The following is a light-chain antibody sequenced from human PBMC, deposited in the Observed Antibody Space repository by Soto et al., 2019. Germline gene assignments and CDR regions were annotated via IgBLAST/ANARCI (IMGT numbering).Light chain of an antibody. CDR1: QSVSSY. Sequence: EIVLTQSPATLSLSPGERATLSCRASQSVSSYLAWYQQKPGQAPRLLIYDASNRATGIPARFSGSGSGTDFTLTISSLEPEDFAVYYCQQRSNWPPGGAFFGGGTKVEIK. CDR2: DAS. V-gene: IGKV3-11*01. J-gene: IGKJ4*01. CDR3: QQRSNWPPGGAF.